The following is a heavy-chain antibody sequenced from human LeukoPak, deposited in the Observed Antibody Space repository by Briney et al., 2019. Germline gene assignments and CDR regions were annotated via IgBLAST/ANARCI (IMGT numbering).Heavy chain of an antibody. CDR3: SREVGRSYWDY. CDR1: GFTFDYYT. CDR2: IRSKVYGRTT. Sequence: PGGSLRLSCTASGFTFDYYTMSWFRQAPGMGLEWVGLIRSKVYGRTTEHAASVRGRFTISRDDSKSIVYLQMNSLKNEDTALYYCSREVGRSYWDYWGQGNQVTVSS. J-gene: IGHJ4*02. V-gene: IGHV3-49*03. D-gene: IGHD2-15*01.